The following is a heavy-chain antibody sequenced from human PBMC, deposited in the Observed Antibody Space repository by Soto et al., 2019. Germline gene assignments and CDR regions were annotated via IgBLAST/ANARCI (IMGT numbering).Heavy chain of an antibody. J-gene: IGHJ5*02. D-gene: IGHD2-15*01. CDR3: ASLSHYCSGGSCYSPGPPWLDP. Sequence: QVQLQESGPGLVKPSQTLSLTCTVSGGSISSGDYYWSWIRQPPGKGLEWIGYIYYSGSTYYNPSLKSRVTISVDTSKNQFSLKLSSVTAADTAVYYCASLSHYCSGGSCYSPGPPWLDPWGQGTLVTVSS. CDR1: GGSISSGDYY. CDR2: IYYSGST. V-gene: IGHV4-30-4*01.